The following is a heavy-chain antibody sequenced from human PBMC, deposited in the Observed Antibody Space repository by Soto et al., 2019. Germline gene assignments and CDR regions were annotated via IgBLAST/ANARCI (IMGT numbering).Heavy chain of an antibody. V-gene: IGHV1-69*12. CDR1: GGTFSTSA. CDR2: IIPLFGTG. J-gene: IGHJ4*02. Sequence: QVQLVQSGAEVKEPRSSVKFSCKASGGTFSTSAINWVRQVPGQGLEWMGGIIPLFGTGKVVQKFQGKVTITAEGSTSTVYLELSTLRSEDTAVYYCARAADSGWYYFDYWGQGTQVTVSS. D-gene: IGHD6-19*01. CDR3: ARAADSGWYYFDY.